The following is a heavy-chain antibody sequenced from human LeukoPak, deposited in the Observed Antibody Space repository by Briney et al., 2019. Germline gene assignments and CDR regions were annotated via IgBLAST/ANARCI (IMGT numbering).Heavy chain of an antibody. V-gene: IGHV3-53*01. CDR1: GFIVSSNY. CDR2: IYSGGST. J-gene: IGHJ5*02. D-gene: IGHD3-22*01. CDR3: ARSPWGITMIAEA. Sequence: QPGGSLRLSCAASGFIVSSNYMSWARQAPWKGLEWVSVIYSGGSTDYADSVKGRFTISRDNSKNTLYLQVNSLRAEDTAVYYCARSPWGITMIAEAWGQGTLVTVSS.